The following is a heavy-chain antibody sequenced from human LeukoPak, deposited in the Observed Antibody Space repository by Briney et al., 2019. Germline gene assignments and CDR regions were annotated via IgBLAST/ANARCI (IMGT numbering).Heavy chain of an antibody. CDR2: ISSSSSTI. CDR3: ARDSMVRGVIITWVDY. CDR1: GFTFSSYS. D-gene: IGHD3-10*01. V-gene: IGHV3-48*04. J-gene: IGHJ4*02. Sequence: TGGSLRPSCAASGFTFSSYSMNWVRQAPGKGLEWVSYISSSSSTIYYADSVKGRFTISRDNAKNSLYLQMNSLRAEDTAVYYCARDSMVRGVIITWVDYWGQGTLVTVSS.